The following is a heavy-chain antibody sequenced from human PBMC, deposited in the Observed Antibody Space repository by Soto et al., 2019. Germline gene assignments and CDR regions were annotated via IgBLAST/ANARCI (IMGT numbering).Heavy chain of an antibody. J-gene: IGHJ5*02. D-gene: IGHD3-10*01. V-gene: IGHV5-10-1*01. CDR3: ARGHLRDNWCYP. Sequence: YSPNSSGKGSGYSFTSYWISWVRQMPGKGLEWMGRIDPSDSYTNYSPSFQGHVTISADKSISTAYLQWSSLKASDTAMYYCARGHLRDNWCYPWCHGSRVTV. CDR1: GYSFTSYW. CDR2: IDPSDSYT.